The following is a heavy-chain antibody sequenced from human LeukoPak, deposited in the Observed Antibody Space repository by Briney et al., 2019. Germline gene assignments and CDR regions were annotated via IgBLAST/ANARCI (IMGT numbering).Heavy chain of an antibody. CDR1: GYTFTSSH. V-gene: IGHV1-46*01. D-gene: IGHD1-26*01. J-gene: IGHJ4*02. CDR2: INCGDGYT. Sequence: ASVKVSCKTSGYTFTSSHAHWVRQAPGQGLEWMGIINCGDGYTNYAQKFQGRVSVTADTSTSTLYMELSRLTTEDTAIYYCARDRGGSYSIGYWGQGTLITVSS. CDR3: ARDRGGSYSIGY.